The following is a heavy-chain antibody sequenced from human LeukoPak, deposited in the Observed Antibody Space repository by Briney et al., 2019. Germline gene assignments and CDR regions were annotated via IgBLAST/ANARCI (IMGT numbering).Heavy chain of an antibody. CDR3: ATDILSGYLGIYYYGMDV. CDR2: ISAYNGNT. D-gene: IGHD3-9*01. J-gene: IGHJ6*02. V-gene: IGHV1-18*01. Sequence: ASVKVSCKASGYTFPSYGLSWVRQAPGRRREGMGWISAYNGNTNYAQKVHGRGTMTPDTDTSTAYMELRSLRSDDTAVYYCATDILSGYLGIYYYGMDVWGQGTTVTVSS. CDR1: GYTFPSYG.